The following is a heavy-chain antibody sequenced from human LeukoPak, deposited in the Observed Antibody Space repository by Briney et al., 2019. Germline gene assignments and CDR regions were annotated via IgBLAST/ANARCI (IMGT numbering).Heavy chain of an antibody. V-gene: IGHV4-59*01. J-gene: IGHJ4*02. CDR1: GGSISSFY. CDR2: TQYSRST. CDR3: ARGTYSGSYSGYFDY. Sequence: PETLSLTCILSGGSISSFYSSWIRQSPRKRLYWIGYTQYSRSTNSNPSLQSRVTISVDTSKMQISLKVQSMTAADTAVYYCARGTYSGSYSGYFDYWGQGILVTVSS. D-gene: IGHD1-26*01.